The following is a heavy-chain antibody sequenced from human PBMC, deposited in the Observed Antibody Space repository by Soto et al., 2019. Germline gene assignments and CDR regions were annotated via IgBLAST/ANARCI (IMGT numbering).Heavy chain of an antibody. Sequence: QVQLVESGGGVVQPGKALRLSCAASGFTFSTYGMHWVRQAPGKGLEWVAMIWQDGRNDYYGDSGRGRFSVSRDKSKNTLSLQMSGLRAEDTALYYCARGRYSKSLGLYIDVWGQGTLVTVSS. D-gene: IGHD1-26*01. CDR3: ARGRYSKSLGLYIDV. CDR1: GFTFSTYG. J-gene: IGHJ4*02. CDR2: IWQDGRND. V-gene: IGHV3-33*01.